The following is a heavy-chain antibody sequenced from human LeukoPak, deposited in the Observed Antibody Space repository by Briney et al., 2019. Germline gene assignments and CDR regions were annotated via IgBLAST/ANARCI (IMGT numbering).Heavy chain of an antibody. CDR3: ARDGVLRYFDWFPDDY. CDR1: GFTVSSNY. CDR2: IYSGGST. D-gene: IGHD3-9*01. V-gene: IGHV3-53*01. Sequence: GGSLRLSCAASGFTVSSNYMSWVRQAPGKGLEWVSVIYSGGSTYYADSVKGRFTISRHNSKNTLYLQMNSLRAEDTAVYYCARDGVLRYFDWFPDDYWGQGTLVTVSS. J-gene: IGHJ4*02.